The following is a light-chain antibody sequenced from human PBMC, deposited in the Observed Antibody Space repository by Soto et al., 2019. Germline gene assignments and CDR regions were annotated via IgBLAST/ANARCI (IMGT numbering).Light chain of an antibody. V-gene: IGKV1-9*01. CDR3: HQYGSSPST. CDR2: AAS. CDR1: QGISSY. Sequence: IQLTQSPSSLSASVGDRVTITCRASQGISSYLAWYQQKPGKAPKLLIYAASTLQSGVPSRFSGSGSGTDFTLTISSLQPEDFAVYYCHQYGSSPSTFGQGNKVDIK. J-gene: IGKJ1*01.